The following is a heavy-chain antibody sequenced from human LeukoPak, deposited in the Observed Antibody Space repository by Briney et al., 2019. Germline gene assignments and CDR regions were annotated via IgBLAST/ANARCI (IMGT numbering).Heavy chain of an antibody. Sequence: GESLKISCKGSGYRFTSNWIGWVRPMPGKGLERMGIIYPGDSDTRYGPSFQGQVTISADKSISTAYLQWSSLKASDTAMYYCARHGTYSSGRGYFDYWGQGTLVTVSS. CDR3: ARHGTYSSGRGYFDY. CDR2: IYPGDSDT. CDR1: GYRFTSNW. V-gene: IGHV5-51*01. J-gene: IGHJ4*02. D-gene: IGHD6-19*01.